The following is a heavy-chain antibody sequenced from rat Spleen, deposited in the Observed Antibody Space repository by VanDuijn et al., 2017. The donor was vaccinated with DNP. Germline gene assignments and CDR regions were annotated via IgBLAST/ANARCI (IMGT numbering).Heavy chain of an antibody. Sequence: EVQLVESGGDLVQPGRSLKLSCVASGFTFNKYWMTWIRQVPGKGLEWVTSISPSGGGTYYPDSVKGRFTISRDNAKSTLYLQRDSLQTEDTAIYFCTRENTGIGWYFDFWGQGVMVTVSS. CDR1: GFTFNKYW. V-gene: IGHV5-31*01. J-gene: IGHJ2*01. CDR2: ISPSGGGT. D-gene: IGHD1-11*01. CDR3: TRENTGIGWYFDF.